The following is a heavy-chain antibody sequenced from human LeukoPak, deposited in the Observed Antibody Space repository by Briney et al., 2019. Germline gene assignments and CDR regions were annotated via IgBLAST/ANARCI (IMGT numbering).Heavy chain of an antibody. D-gene: IGHD2-2*01. CDR3: AKVRGVYCSSPACYYYDA. CDR1: GFTFSSYA. CDR2: VSPSGGRT. V-gene: IGHV3-23*01. J-gene: IGHJ4*02. Sequence: GGSLRLSCGASGFTFSSYAMSWVRQTPGRGLEWVAGVSPSGGRTIYADSAEGRFTISRDNSNDTGYLQLSSLRAEDSALYYSAKVRGVYCSSPACYYYDAWGQGTPVTVSS.